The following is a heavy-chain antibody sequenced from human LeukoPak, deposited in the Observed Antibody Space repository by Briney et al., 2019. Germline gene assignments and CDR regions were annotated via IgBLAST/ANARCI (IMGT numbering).Heavy chain of an antibody. V-gene: IGHV3-48*03. CDR2: ITTSGSII. CDR1: GFTFSSYG. Sequence: GGSLRLSCAASGFTFSSYGMNWVRQAPGKGLEWVSYITTSGSIIYYADSVKGRFTISRDNAKNSLYLQMNSLRVEDTGVYYCAKEGVGGAARPDFWGQGTLVTVSS. CDR3: AKEGVGGAARPDF. D-gene: IGHD6-6*01. J-gene: IGHJ4*02.